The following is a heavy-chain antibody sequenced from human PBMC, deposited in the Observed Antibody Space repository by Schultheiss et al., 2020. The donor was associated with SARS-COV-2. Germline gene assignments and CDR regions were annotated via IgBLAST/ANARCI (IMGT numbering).Heavy chain of an antibody. J-gene: IGHJ6*02. V-gene: IGHV3-9*01. D-gene: IGHD6-13*01. CDR3: AKDVAAAGRLGYYYYGMDV. Sequence: SLKISCAASGFTFSSYWMHWVRQAPGKGLEWVSGISWNSGSIGYADSVKGRFTISRDNAKNSLYLQMNSLRAEDTALYYCAKDVAAAGRLGYYYYGMDVWGQGTTVTVSS. CDR1: GFTFSSYW. CDR2: ISWNSGSI.